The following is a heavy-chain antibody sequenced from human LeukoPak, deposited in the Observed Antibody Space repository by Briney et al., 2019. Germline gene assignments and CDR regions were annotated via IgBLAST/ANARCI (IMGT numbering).Heavy chain of an antibody. CDR3: ATENVDTAMVKD. J-gene: IGHJ4*02. D-gene: IGHD5-18*01. V-gene: IGHV1-2*02. CDR1: GYTFTGSY. CDR2: INPNSGGT. Sequence: ASLKVSCKASGYTFTGSYMHWVRQAPGQGLEWMGWINPNSGGTNYAQKFQGRVTMTRDTSISTAYMELSRLRSDDTAVYYCATENVDTAMVKDWGQGTLVTVSS.